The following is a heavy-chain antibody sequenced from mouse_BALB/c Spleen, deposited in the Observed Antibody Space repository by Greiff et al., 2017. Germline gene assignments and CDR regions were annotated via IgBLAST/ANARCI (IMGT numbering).Heavy chain of an antibody. Sequence: EVQRVESGGGLVQPKGSLKLSCAASGFTFNTYAMNWVRQAPGKGLEWVARIRSKSNNYATYYADSVKDRFTISRDDSQSMLYLQMNNLKTEDTAMYYCVRQGDYENFDVWGAGTTVTVSS. V-gene: IGHV10-1*02. CDR2: IRSKSNNYAT. CDR1: GFTFNTYA. J-gene: IGHJ1*01. D-gene: IGHD2-4*01. CDR3: VRQGDYENFDV.